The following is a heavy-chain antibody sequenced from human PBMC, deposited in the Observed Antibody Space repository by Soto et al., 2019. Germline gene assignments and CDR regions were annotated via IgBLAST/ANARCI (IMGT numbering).Heavy chain of an antibody. D-gene: IGHD2-2*01. Sequence: QVQLQESGPGLVKPSGPLSLTCAVSGGAISTSNWWRWVRRPPGKVLEWIGEVDHSGSTNFNPCSKSRVAMSVYKSKNPCSLKLNSVTAADTALYYCTRTSTSRTRFDYWGQGSLVTVSS. CDR3: TRTSTSRTRFDY. V-gene: IGHV4-4*02. J-gene: IGHJ4*02. CDR2: VDHSGST. CDR1: GGAISTSNW.